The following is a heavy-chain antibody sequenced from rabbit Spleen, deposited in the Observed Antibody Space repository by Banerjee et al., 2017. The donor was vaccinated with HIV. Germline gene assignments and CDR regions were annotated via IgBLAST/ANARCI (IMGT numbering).Heavy chain of an antibody. Sequence: QSLEESGGDLVKPGASLTLTCTASGFSFSSTYFMCWVRQAPGKGLEWVACIYGGSTATPYSPPGAKGRSPTPRPPSPRVFLQMPSMTPADPAPFFLAGDFPNFIGGNFAFGAQATL. CDR1: GFSFSSTYF. J-gene: IGHJ3*01. CDR3: AGDFPNFIGGNFAF. CDR2: IYGGSTATP. V-gene: IGHV1S40*01. D-gene: IGHD5-1*01.